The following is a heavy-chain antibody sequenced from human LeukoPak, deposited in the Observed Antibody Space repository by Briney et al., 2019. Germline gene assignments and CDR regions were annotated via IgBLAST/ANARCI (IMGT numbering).Heavy chain of an antibody. CDR3: ARAARGATPHYFDY. V-gene: IGHV4-34*01. Sequence: SETLSLTCAVYGGSFNDYYWSWIRQPPGKGLEWIGSIYYSGSTYYNPSLKSRVTISVDTSKNQFSLKLSSVTAADTAVYYCARAARGATPHYFDYWGQGTLVTVSS. J-gene: IGHJ4*02. D-gene: IGHD2-15*01. CDR1: GGSFNDYY. CDR2: IYYSGST.